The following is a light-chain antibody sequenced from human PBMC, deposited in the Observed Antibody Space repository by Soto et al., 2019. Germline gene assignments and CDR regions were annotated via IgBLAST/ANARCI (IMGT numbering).Light chain of an antibody. V-gene: IGLV2-14*01. CDR1: SSDVGGYNY. J-gene: IGLJ1*01. Sequence: QSVLTQPASVSGFPGQSITISCTGTSSDVGGYNYVSWYQQHPGKAPKLTIYDVSTRPSGVSNRFSGSKSGNTASLTISGLQAEDEADYYCSSYTSDITPYVFGAGTKVTVL. CDR3: SSYTSDITPYV. CDR2: DVS.